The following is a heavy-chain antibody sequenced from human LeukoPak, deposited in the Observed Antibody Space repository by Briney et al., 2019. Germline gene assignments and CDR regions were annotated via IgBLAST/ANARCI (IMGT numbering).Heavy chain of an antibody. V-gene: IGHV3-53*01. Sequence: GGSLRLSCAASGFTVSRNYMSWVRQAPGKGLEWVSGISGGGVTTYYADSVKGRFTISRDNSKNTLYLQMNSLRADDTAIYYCARNQQLGGHSYYYYGMDVWGQGTTVTVSS. CDR1: GFTVSRNY. CDR3: ARNQQLGGHSYYYYGMDV. CDR2: ISGGGVTT. J-gene: IGHJ6*02. D-gene: IGHD3-16*01.